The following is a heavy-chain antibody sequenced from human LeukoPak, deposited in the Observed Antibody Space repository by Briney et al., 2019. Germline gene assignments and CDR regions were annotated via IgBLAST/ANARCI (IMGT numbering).Heavy chain of an antibody. J-gene: IGHJ3*02. CDR3: ARPHVDTAMGYAFDI. CDR1: GGFISSGSYY. Sequence: SETLSLTCTVSGGFISSGSYYWSWIRQPAGKGLERIGRIYTSGSTNYNPSLKSRVTISVDTSKNQFSLKLSSVTAADTAVYYCARPHVDTAMGYAFDIWGQGTMVTVSS. V-gene: IGHV4-61*02. D-gene: IGHD5-18*01. CDR2: IYTSGST.